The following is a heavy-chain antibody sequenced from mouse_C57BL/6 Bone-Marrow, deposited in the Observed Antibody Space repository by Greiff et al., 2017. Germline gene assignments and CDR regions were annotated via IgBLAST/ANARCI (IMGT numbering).Heavy chain of an antibody. J-gene: IGHJ1*03. V-gene: IGHV5-6*01. D-gene: IGHD1-1*01. CDR3: ARPLYYYGSSYVNWYFDV. CDR2: ISSGGSYT. Sequence: EVKLVESGGDLVKPGGSLKLSCAASGFTFSSYGMSWVRQTPDKRLEWVATISSGGSYTYYPDRVKGRFTISRDNAKNTLYLQMSSLKSEDTAMYYCARPLYYYGSSYVNWYFDVWGTGTTVTVSS. CDR1: GFTFSSYG.